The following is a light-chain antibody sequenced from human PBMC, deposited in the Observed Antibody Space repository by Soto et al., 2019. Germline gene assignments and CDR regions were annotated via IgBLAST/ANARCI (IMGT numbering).Light chain of an antibody. Sequence: QAVVTQEPSLTVSPGGTVTLTCASSTGAVTGGYYPNWFQRKPGQAPRPLIYSTSNKHSWTPARFSGSLLGGKAALTLSVVQPEDEAEYYCLLYYGGAQLIFGGGTKVTVL. J-gene: IGLJ2*01. V-gene: IGLV7-43*01. CDR1: TGAVTGGYY. CDR3: LLYYGGAQLI. CDR2: STS.